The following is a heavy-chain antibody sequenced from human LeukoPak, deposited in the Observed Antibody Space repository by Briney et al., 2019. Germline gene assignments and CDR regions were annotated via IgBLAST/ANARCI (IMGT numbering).Heavy chain of an antibody. CDR2: IKQDGSEK. V-gene: IGHV3-7*01. J-gene: IGHJ4*02. D-gene: IGHD6-19*01. CDR1: GFSFSDYW. Sequence: GGSLRLSCAASGFSFSDYWMNWVRQAPGKGLEWVANIKQDGSEKYYVDSVKGRFTISRDSAKNSLYLQMNSLRAEDTAVYFCAGGSGWVTDSWGQGTLVTVSA. CDR3: AGGSGWVTDS.